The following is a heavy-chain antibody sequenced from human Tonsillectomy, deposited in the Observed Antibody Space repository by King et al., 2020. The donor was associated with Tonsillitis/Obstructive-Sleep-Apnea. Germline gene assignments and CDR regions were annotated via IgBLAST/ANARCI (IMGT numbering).Heavy chain of an antibody. CDR3: ARLPSSAEYYYYYYGMDV. Sequence: QVQLQQWGAGLLKPSETLSLTCAVYGGSFSGYYWSWIRQPPGKGLEWIGEINHSGSTNYNPSLKRRVTISVDTSKNQFSLKLSSVTAADTAVYYCARLPSSAEYYYYYYGMDVWGQGTTVTVSS. V-gene: IGHV4-34*01. CDR1: GGSFSGYY. CDR2: INHSGST. D-gene: IGHD3-22*01. J-gene: IGHJ6*02.